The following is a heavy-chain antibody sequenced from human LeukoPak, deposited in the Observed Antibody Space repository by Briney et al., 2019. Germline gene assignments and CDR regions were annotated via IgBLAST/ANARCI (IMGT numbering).Heavy chain of an antibody. Sequence: GASVKVSCKASGYTFTSYDINWVRQATGQGLEWMGWMNPNSGNTGYAQKFQGRVTMTRNTSISTAYMELSSLRSEDTAVYYCARVRDSSSWYVNYFDYWGQGTLVTVSS. CDR3: ARVRDSSSWYVNYFDY. CDR1: GYTFTSYD. J-gene: IGHJ4*02. D-gene: IGHD6-13*01. CDR2: MNPNSGNT. V-gene: IGHV1-8*01.